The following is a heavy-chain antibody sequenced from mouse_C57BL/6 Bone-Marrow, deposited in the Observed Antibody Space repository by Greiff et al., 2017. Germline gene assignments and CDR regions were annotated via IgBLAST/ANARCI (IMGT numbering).Heavy chain of an antibody. V-gene: IGHV1-85*01. CDR2: IYPRDGST. J-gene: IGHJ4*01. CDR3: ARYRSSWYYAMDY. D-gene: IGHD1-1*01. CDR1: GYTFTSYD. Sequence: VQLQQSGPELVKPGASVKLSCKASGYTFTSYDINWVKQRPGQGLEWIGWIYPRDGSTKYNEKFKVKAPLTVDTSSSTAYMELHSLTSEDSAVYFCARYRSSWYYAMDYWGQGTSVTVSS.